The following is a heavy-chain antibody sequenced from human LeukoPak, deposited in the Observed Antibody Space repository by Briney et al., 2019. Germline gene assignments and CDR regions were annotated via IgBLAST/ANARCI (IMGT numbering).Heavy chain of an antibody. CDR3: AAVYGDYVAY. Sequence: YXWXXIRQPAGXGLELIGRIYTSGTTNSNPSLKSRVTMSIDAPKNQFSLKLSSVTAADTAVYYCAAVYGDYVAYWGQGTLVTVSS. D-gene: IGHD4-17*01. V-gene: IGHV4-4*07. CDR2: IYTSGTT. J-gene: IGHJ4*02. CDR1: YX.